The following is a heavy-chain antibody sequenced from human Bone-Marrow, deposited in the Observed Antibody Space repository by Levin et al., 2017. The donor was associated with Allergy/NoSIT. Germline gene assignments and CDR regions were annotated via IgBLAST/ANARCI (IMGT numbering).Heavy chain of an antibody. CDR1: GGSISSYY. CDR3: AREGQFTPLGHYWFFDF. CDR2: IYYSGTT. D-gene: IGHD7-27*01. V-gene: IGHV4-59*01. J-gene: IGHJ2*01. Sequence: PSETLSLTCSVSGGSISSYYWSWIRQPPGKGLEWIGYIYYSGTTNYNPSLKSRVTISVDTFKNQFSLRLTSVTAADSAVYYCAREGQFTPLGHYWFFDFWGRGTLVTVSS.